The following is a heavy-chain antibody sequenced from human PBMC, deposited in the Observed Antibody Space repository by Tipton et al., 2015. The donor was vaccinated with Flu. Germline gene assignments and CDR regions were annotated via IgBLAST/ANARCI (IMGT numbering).Heavy chain of an antibody. CDR2: IYPSGGT. CDR3: ASGKFAEIASAGFFGY. J-gene: IGHJ1*01. D-gene: IGHD3-3*01. Sequence: TLSLTCTVSGASISGGGYYWSWIRQPAGKGVEWIGRIYPSGGTEYNPNLKSRVTISRDTSNNEFSLRVSSVTAADTAVYYCASGKFAEIASAGFFGYWGQGILVSGS. V-gene: IGHV4-61*02. CDR1: GASISGGGYY.